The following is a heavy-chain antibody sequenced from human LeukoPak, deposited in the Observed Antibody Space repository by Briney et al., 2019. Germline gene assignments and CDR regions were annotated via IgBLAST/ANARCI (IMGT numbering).Heavy chain of an antibody. V-gene: IGHV3-23*01. D-gene: IGHD1-26*01. CDR3: ARDPYSGTYGDTYYYYMDV. Sequence: PGGSLRLSCAASGFIVSSYAMTWVRQTPGRGLEWVSTISASDGCTYFADSVKGRFTISREKSKNTLYLQMNSLRAEDTAVYYCARDPYSGTYGDTYYYYMDVWGKGTTVTISS. J-gene: IGHJ6*03. CDR2: ISASDGCT. CDR1: GFIVSSYA.